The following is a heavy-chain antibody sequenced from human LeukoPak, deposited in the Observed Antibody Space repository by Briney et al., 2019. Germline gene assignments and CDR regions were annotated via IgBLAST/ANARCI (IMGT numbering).Heavy chain of an antibody. CDR3: ARDLVVVAATVRSSGWFDP. J-gene: IGHJ5*02. CDR1: GGSFSGYY. Sequence: PSETLSLTCAVYGGSFSGYYWSWIRQPPGKGLEWIGEINHSGSTNYNPSLKSRVTISVDTSKNQFSLKLSSVTAADTAVYYCARDLVVVAATVRSSGWFDPWGQGTLVTVSS. V-gene: IGHV4-34*01. CDR2: INHSGST. D-gene: IGHD2-15*01.